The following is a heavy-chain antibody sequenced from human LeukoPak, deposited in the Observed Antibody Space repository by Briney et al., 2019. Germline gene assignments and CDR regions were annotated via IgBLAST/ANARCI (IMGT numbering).Heavy chain of an antibody. V-gene: IGHV3-48*03. CDR2: ISSSGSTI. CDR1: GFTFSSYE. Sequence: GGSLRLSCAASGFTFSSYEMNWVRQAPGKGLEWVSYISSSGSTIYYADSVKGRFTISRDNAKNSLYLQMNSPRAEDTAVYFCARDVLTEYYYYGLDVWGQGTTVAVSS. CDR3: ARDVLTEYYYYGLDV. J-gene: IGHJ6*02. D-gene: IGHD3-9*01.